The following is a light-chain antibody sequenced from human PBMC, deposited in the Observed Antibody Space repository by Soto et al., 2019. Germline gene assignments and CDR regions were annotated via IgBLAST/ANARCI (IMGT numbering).Light chain of an antibody. CDR3: QSFDTRLSGHVL. V-gene: IGLV1-40*01. CDR1: SSNIGAGYD. CDR2: GND. Sequence: QSVLTQPPSVSGALGQSVIISCTGGSSNIGAGYDVHWYQKLPGTASKLLIYGNDHRPSGVPDRFSGSKSGTSASLAITGLRADDEGDYYCQSFDTRLSGHVLFGGGTKLTVL. J-gene: IGLJ2*01.